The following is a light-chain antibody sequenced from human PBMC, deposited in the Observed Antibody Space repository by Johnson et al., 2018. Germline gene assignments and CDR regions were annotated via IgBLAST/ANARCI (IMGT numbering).Light chain of an antibody. J-gene: IGLJ1*01. V-gene: IGLV1-51*02. CDR2: ENN. CDR3: GTWHSSLSAGNV. Sequence: QSVLTQPPSVSAAPGQKVTISCSGSSSNIGNNYVSWYQQLPGTAPKLLIYENNKRPSGIPDRFSGSKSGTSATLGITGLQTGDEADYYCGTWHSSLSAGNVFGTVTKVTVL. CDR1: SSNIGNNY.